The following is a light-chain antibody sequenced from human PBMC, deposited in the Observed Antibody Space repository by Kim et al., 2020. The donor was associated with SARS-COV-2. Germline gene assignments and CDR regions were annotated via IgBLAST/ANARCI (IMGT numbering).Light chain of an antibody. CDR1: NIGSYN. CDR3: QVWDSTTVV. V-gene: IGLV3-9*01. CDR2: RDS. J-gene: IGLJ3*02. Sequence: SYELTQPPSVSVALGQTASITGGGLNIGSYNVHWYQQKPGQAPVLVIYRDSNRPSVISERLSGSNSGNTATLTIIRAQPGDEADYYCQVWDSTTVVFGGGTQLTVL.